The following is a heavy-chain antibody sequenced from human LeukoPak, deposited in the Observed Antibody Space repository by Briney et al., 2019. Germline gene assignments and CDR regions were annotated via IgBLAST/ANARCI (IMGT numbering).Heavy chain of an antibody. D-gene: IGHD6-19*01. Sequence: GGSLRLSCAASGLTFSSYAMHWVRQAPGKGLEWVAVISYDGSNKYYADSVKGRFTISRDNSKNTLYLQMNSPRAEDTAVYYCARDRGAVAAFDYWGQGTLVTVSS. CDR1: GLTFSSYA. J-gene: IGHJ4*02. V-gene: IGHV3-30-3*01. CDR3: ARDRGAVAAFDY. CDR2: ISYDGSNK.